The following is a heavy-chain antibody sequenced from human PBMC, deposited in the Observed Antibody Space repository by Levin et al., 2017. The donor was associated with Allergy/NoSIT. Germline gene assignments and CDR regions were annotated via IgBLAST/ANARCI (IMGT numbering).Heavy chain of an antibody. Sequence: PGGSLRLSCAASGFTFSTFTMHWVRQAPGKGLEWVAVISYDGSNKYYADSVKGRFTISRDNSKNTLYLQMNSLRAEDTAVYYCARDPAWSGIAVAGADYWGQGTLVTVSS. CDR1: GFTFSTFT. V-gene: IGHV3-30-3*01. CDR2: ISYDGSNK. CDR3: ARDPAWSGIAVAGADY. J-gene: IGHJ4*02. D-gene: IGHD6-13*01.